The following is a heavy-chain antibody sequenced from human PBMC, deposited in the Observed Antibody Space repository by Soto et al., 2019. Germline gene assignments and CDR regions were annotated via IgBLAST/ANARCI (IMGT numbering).Heavy chain of an antibody. V-gene: IGHV4-38-2*02. J-gene: IGHJ4*01. CDR2: IYHSGST. CDR3: ARDQFETHIVAKPLDY. Sequence: SETLSLTCAVSGYSISTGDYWGWIRQPPGKGLEWIGSIYHSGSTYYNPSLKSRVTISVDTSKNQFSLKLSSVTAADTAVYYCARDQFETHIVAKPLDYWGQGTLVTVSS. D-gene: IGHD5-12*01. CDR1: GYSISTGDY.